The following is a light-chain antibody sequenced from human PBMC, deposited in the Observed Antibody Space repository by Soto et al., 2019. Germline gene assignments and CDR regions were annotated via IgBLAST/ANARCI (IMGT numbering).Light chain of an antibody. CDR2: TNN. CDR1: SSNIGSNN. Sequence: QSALTHPPSASGTPGQRVTISCSGSSSNIGSNNVNWYQQLPGTAPKLLIYTNNQRPSGVPDRFSGSKSGTSASLAISGLQSEDEADYYCAAWDDSLNGYVFGTGTKVTVL. V-gene: IGLV1-44*01. J-gene: IGLJ1*01. CDR3: AAWDDSLNGYV.